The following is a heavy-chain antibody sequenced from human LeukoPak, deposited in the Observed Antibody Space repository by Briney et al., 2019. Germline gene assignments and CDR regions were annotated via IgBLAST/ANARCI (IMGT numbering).Heavy chain of an antibody. CDR2: IYYSGSA. CDR3: AKLTDYAFDI. D-gene: IGHD3/OR15-3a*01. V-gene: IGHV4-39*07. CDR1: GNSVRSSNFY. Sequence: SETLSLTCTVSGNSVRSSNFYWGWIRQPPGKGLEWIGSIYYSGSAYYNPSLRSRVTISGDASRNQFSLKLSSVTAADTAVYYCAKLTDYAFDIWGQGTMVTVSS. J-gene: IGHJ3*02.